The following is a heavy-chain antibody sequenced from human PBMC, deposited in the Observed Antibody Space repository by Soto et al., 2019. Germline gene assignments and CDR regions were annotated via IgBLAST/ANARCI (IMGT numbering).Heavy chain of an antibody. J-gene: IGHJ5*02. CDR3: AKGGTYYDFWSGYLWVSPGP. CDR2: IKSKTDGGTT. D-gene: IGHD3-3*01. CDR1: GFTFSNAW. V-gene: IGHV3-15*07. Sequence: GGSLRLSCAASGFTFSNAWMNWVRQAPGKGLEWVGRIKSKTDGGTTDYAAPVNGRFTISRDDSKNTLYLQMNSLRAEDTAVYYCAKGGTYYDFWSGYLWVSPGPWGQGTLVTVSS.